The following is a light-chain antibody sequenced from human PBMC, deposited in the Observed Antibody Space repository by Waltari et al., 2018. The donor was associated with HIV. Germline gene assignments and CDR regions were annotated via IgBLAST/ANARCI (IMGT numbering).Light chain of an antibody. CDR2: GAS. CDR3: QQYGGSLT. Sequence: EIVLTQSPGTLSLSPGERATLSCRASQSVTSTYLAWYQQKPGQAPRLLIYGASNRATGIPDRCSGSGSGTDFTLTISRLDPEDFAVYYCQQYGGSLTFGPGTKVDIK. CDR1: QSVTSTY. V-gene: IGKV3-20*01. J-gene: IGKJ3*01.